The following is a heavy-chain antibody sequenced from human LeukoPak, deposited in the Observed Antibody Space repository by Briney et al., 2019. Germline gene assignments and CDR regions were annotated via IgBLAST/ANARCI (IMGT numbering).Heavy chain of an antibody. V-gene: IGHV4-59*12. CDR3: ARTEITVPRGPRGFDI. CDR1: GGSLRRYY. J-gene: IGHJ3*02. Sequence: SQTLSPTCIVSGGSLRRYYWNWIRQPPGKGLEWIGYIYDRASTNYTPSLKSRETIPIETTKTQLSLKLNSVTAADTAVYYCARTEITVPRGPRGFDIWGQGTMVSASS. D-gene: IGHD3-10*01. CDR2: IYDRAST.